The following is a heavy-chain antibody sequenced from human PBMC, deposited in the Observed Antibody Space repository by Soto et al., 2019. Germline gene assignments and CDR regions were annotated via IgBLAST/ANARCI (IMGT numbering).Heavy chain of an antibody. CDR2: IFYTGST. CDR1: GGFVNSVNNY. D-gene: IGHD3-3*01. V-gene: IGHV4-30-4*01. CDR3: VRVAFASLGVADPPVGWFDP. Sequence: QVHLQESGPGLVKPSQTLSLTCTVSGGFVNSVNNYWSWIRQPPGKGLEWLGYIFYTGSTYYNPSLRSRMTVPIDTVNYPFAVKRASVAAADAGVYSGVRVAFASLGVADPPVGWFDPWGQGTLVTVSS. J-gene: IGHJ5*02.